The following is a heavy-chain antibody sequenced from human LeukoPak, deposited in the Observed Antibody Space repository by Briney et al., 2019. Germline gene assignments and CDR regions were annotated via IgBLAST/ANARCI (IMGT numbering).Heavy chain of an antibody. Sequence: SETLSLTCTVSGGSISSYFWNWIRQPAGKGLEWIGRIYNTGNTNYNPSLKRRVTMSKDTSKNQFSLKLSSVTAADTAVYYCARTDSSSWSTFDYWGQGTLVTVSS. CDR1: GGSISSYF. V-gene: IGHV4-4*07. D-gene: IGHD6-13*01. J-gene: IGHJ4*02. CDR2: IYNTGNT. CDR3: ARTDSSSWSTFDY.